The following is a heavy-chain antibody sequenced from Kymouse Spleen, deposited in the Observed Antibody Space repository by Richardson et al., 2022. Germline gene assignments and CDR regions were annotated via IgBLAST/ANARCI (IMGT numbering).Heavy chain of an antibody. CDR1: GFTFSNAW. Sequence: EVQLVESGGGLVKPGGSLRLSCAASGFTFSNAWMSWVRQAPGKGLEWVGRIKSKTDGGTTDYAAPVKGRFTISRDDSKNTLYLQMNSLKTEDTAVYYCTTLIAVAGTFDYWGQGTLVTVSS. CDR2: IKSKTDGGTT. CDR3: TTLIAVAGTFDY. V-gene: IGHV3-15*01. D-gene: IGHD6-19*01. J-gene: IGHJ4*02.